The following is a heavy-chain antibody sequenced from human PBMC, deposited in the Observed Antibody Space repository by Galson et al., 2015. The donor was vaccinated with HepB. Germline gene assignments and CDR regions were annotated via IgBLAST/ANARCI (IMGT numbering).Heavy chain of an antibody. CDR2: IYWDDDK. Sequence: PALVKPTQTLTLTCTFSGFSLSTSGVGVGWIRQPPGKALEWLALIYWDDDKRYSPSLKSRLTITKDTSRNQVVLTMTNMDPVDTATYYCALRQYMVRGNFLGDAFDIWGQGTMVTVSS. CDR3: ALRQYMVRGNFLGDAFDI. J-gene: IGHJ3*02. CDR1: GFSLSTSGVG. V-gene: IGHV2-5*02. D-gene: IGHD3-10*01.